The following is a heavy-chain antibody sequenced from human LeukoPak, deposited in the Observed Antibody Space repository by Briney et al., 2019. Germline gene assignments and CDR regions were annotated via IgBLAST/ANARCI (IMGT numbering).Heavy chain of an antibody. J-gene: IGHJ4*02. Sequence: SEALSLTCSVSGGSISGSGYYWAWIRQPPGKGLEWIGSIYYTGSTHYNSSLKSRVTMSVDTSKNQFSLKLSSVTAADTAVYYCARRGYFDYWGQGTLVTVSS. V-gene: IGHV4-39*01. CDR3: ARRGYFDY. D-gene: IGHD5-12*01. CDR1: GGSISGSGYY. CDR2: IYYTGST.